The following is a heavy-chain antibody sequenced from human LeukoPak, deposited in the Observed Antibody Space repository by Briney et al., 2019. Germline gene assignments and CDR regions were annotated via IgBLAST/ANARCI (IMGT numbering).Heavy chain of an antibody. J-gene: IGHJ4*02. V-gene: IGHV3-30*02. Sequence: GGSLRLSCVASGFTFSTYGMHWVRQAPGKGLEWVAFISFDGSNKYYPDSVKGRFTISRDNSKNTLYLQMNSLRAEDTAVYYCAKDAGLTTVELHYDYWGQGTLVTVSS. CDR3: AKDAGLTTVELHYDY. CDR2: ISFDGSNK. CDR1: GFTFSTYG. D-gene: IGHD4-11*01.